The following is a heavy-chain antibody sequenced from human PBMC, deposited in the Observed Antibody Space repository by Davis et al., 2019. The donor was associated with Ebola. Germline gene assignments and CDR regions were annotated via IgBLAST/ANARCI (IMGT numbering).Heavy chain of an antibody. D-gene: IGHD2-21*01. J-gene: IGHJ4*02. CDR3: ARGPHIVVVIAIPFDY. Sequence: SETLSLTCTVSGGSISSYYWSWIRQPPGKGLEWIGYIYYSGNTYYNPSLESRVTISIDTSKNQFSLKLSSVTAADTAVYYCARGPHIVVVIAIPFDYWGQGTLVTVSS. CDR2: IYYSGNT. V-gene: IGHV4-59*12. CDR1: GGSISSYY.